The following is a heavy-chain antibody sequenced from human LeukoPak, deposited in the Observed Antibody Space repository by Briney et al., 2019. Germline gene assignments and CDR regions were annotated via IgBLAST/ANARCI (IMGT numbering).Heavy chain of an antibody. CDR3: ARFGDYGGVDY. D-gene: IGHD4-23*01. J-gene: IGHJ4*02. CDR2: IYYSGST. CDR1: GGSISGSSYY. Sequence: SETLSLTCTVSGGSISGSSYYWGWIRQPPGKGLEWIGSIYYSGSTYYNPSLKSRVTISVDTSKNQFSLKLSSVTAADTAVYYCARFGDYGGVDYWGQGTLVTVSS. V-gene: IGHV4-39*07.